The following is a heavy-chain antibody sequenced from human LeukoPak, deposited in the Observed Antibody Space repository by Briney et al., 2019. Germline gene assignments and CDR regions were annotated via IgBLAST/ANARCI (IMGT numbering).Heavy chain of an antibody. D-gene: IGHD4-17*01. V-gene: IGHV1-18*01. CDR3: ARFNGDYGGYYYYMDV. J-gene: IGHJ6*03. Sequence: ASVKVSCKASGYTFTSYGISWVRQAPGQGLEWMGWISAYNGNTNYAQKLQGRVTMTTDTSTSTAYMEMRSLRSDDTAVYYCARFNGDYGGYYYYMDVWGKGTTVTISS. CDR1: GYTFTSYG. CDR2: ISAYNGNT.